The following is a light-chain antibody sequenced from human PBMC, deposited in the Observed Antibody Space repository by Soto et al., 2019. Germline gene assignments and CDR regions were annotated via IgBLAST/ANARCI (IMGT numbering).Light chain of an antibody. Sequence: QSVLTQPPSVSGAPGQKVTISCTGGSSNIGAGYDVNWYQQLPGTAPKLLISGISDRPSGVPDRFSGSKSGTSASLAITGLQAEDETDYYCSSFTSTSTYVFGTGTKLTVL. J-gene: IGLJ1*01. V-gene: IGLV1-40*01. CDR1: SSNIGAGYD. CDR2: GIS. CDR3: SSFTSTSTYV.